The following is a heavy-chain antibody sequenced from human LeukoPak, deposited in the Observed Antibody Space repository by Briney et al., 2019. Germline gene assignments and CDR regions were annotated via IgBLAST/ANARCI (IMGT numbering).Heavy chain of an antibody. V-gene: IGHV1-2*06. CDR3: AAIPGYSSSWYVY. CDR1: GYTFTGYY. CDR2: INPNSGGT. Sequence: GASVKVSCKASGYTFTGYYMHWVRQPPGQGLEWMGRINPNSGGTNYAQKFQGRVTMTRDTSISTAYMELSRLRSDDTAVYYCAAIPGYSSSWYVYWGQGTLVTVSS. J-gene: IGHJ4*02. D-gene: IGHD6-13*01.